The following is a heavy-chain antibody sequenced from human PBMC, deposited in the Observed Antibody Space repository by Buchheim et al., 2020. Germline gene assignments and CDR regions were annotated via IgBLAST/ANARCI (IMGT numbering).Heavy chain of an antibody. CDR2: KSYSGDT. CDR3: ARGAGSLGYCSHSTCSIFDF. CDR1: GGSIISDAYQ. V-gene: IGHV4-31*03. D-gene: IGHD2-15*01. Sequence: QVQLQESGPGVVKPSQTLSLACPVSGGSIISDAYQWSWLRQRPGKGLEWIGYKSYSGDTYYNPSLRSRLTISLDTSKNQFSLNLSSVTAADTAVYYCARGAGSLGYCSHSTCSIFDFWGQGIL. J-gene: IGHJ4*02.